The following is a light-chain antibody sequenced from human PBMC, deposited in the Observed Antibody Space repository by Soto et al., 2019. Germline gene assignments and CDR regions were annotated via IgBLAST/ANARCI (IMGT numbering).Light chain of an antibody. CDR2: GAS. CDR1: ESMSNC. V-gene: IGKV1-5*02. CDR3: QQCHRYLT. Sequence: DIQMTQSPSTLSASVGDRVTIICRASESMSNCLAWYQQKPGKAPKLLISGASSLQSGVPSRFSGSASGTEFTLTISSLQPDDIATYYCQQCHRYLTFGQGTKVDIK. J-gene: IGKJ1*01.